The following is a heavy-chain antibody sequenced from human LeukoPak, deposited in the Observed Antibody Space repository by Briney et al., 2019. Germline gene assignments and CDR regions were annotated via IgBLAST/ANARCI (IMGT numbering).Heavy chain of an antibody. CDR1: GFSISSNSYY. V-gene: IGHV4-61*02. Sequence: PSETLSLTCTVSGFSISSNSYYWSWIRQPAGKGLEWIGRIYTSGSTDYNPSLKSRVTISIDTSKNQLFLQLTSVTAADTAVYYCARVTDWNDLDYWGQGTLVTVSS. CDR2: IYTSGST. CDR3: ARVTDWNDLDY. D-gene: IGHD1-1*01. J-gene: IGHJ4*02.